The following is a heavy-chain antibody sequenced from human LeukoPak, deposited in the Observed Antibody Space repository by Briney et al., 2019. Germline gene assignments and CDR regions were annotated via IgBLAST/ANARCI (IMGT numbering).Heavy chain of an antibody. D-gene: IGHD5-18*01. CDR3: ARDRGYSYGRYYYYYYYMDV. Sequence: SETLSLTCTVSGASISSYYWSWIRQPAGKGLEWIGRIYTSGSTNYNPSLKSRVTISVDTSKNQFSLKLSSVTAADTAVYYCARDRGYSYGRYYYYYYYMDVWGKGTTVTVSS. V-gene: IGHV4-4*07. CDR1: GASISSYY. J-gene: IGHJ6*03. CDR2: IYTSGST.